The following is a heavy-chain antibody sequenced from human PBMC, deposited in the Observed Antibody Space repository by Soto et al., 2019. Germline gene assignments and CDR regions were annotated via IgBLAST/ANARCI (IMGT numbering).Heavy chain of an antibody. D-gene: IGHD1-26*01. CDR2: INSDGSST. Sequence: GGSLRLSCEASGFTFSDYWMHWVRQVPGKGLVWVSRINSDGSSTSYADSVKGRFTISRDNAKNTLFLQMNSLRAEDTAVYYCAGVGATTYYWGQGTLVTVSS. CDR1: GFTFSDYW. J-gene: IGHJ4*02. CDR3: AGVGATTYY. V-gene: IGHV3-74*01.